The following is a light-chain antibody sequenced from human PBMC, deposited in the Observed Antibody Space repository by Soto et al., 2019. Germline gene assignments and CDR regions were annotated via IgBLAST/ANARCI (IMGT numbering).Light chain of an antibody. CDR3: CSYTSTYTRV. Sequence: QSVLTQPASVSGSPGQSITISCTGTSSDIGAYNYVSWYQQHPGKAPKLIIYDVSNRPSGVSNRFSGSKSDNTASLAISGLQPEDEADYYCCSYTSTYTRVFGTGTKSPS. J-gene: IGLJ1*01. CDR1: SSDIGAYNY. V-gene: IGLV2-14*01. CDR2: DVS.